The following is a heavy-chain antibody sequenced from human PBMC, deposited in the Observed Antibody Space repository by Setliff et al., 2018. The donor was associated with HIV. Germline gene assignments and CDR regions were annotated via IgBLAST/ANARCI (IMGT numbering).Heavy chain of an antibody. V-gene: IGHV1-8*02. CDR2: MNPNSGNT. CDR3: ASDWELGHGFYI. Sequence: ASVKVSCKASGYTFTNYDLNWVRQASGQGLEWMGWMNPNSGNTGYAQKPQGRLAMTRNTSIDTAYMELSSLTSEDTAVYCCASDWELGHGFYIWGQGTMVTVSS. CDR1: GYTFTNYD. D-gene: IGHD3-10*01. J-gene: IGHJ3*02.